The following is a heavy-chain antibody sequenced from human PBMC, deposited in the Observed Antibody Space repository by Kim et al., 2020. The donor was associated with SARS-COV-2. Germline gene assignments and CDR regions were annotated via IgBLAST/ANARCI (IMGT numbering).Heavy chain of an antibody. J-gene: IGHJ4*02. CDR3: VVPAATQFSSRRYGSSDANYFDY. V-gene: IGHV1-69*13. CDR2: IIPIFGTA. CDR1: GGTFSSYA. D-gene: IGHD2-2*01. Sequence: SVKLSCKASGGTFSSYAISWVRQAPGQGLEWMGGIIPIFGTANYAQKFQGRVTITADESTSTAYMELSSLRSEDTAVYYCVVPAATQFSSRRYGSSDANYFDYWGQGTLVTVSS.